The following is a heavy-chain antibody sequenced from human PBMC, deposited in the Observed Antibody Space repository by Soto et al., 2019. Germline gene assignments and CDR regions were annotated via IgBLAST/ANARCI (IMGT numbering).Heavy chain of an antibody. CDR2: ISSSGNT. Sequence: SETLSLTCTVSDGSISNFYWSWIRQPPGKGLEWIGYISSSGNTDYNPSLKSRVSISVDTSKNQFSLNLTSVTAADTAVYYCARAQMVLTRSYFDSCGQGTTVTVYS. CDR3: ARAQMVLTRSYFDS. V-gene: IGHV4-59*01. D-gene: IGHD3-22*01. J-gene: IGHJ4*02. CDR1: DGSISNFY.